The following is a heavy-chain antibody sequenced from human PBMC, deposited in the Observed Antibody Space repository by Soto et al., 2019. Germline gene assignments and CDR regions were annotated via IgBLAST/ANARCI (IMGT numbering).Heavy chain of an antibody. J-gene: IGHJ6*02. CDR2: INSDGSIT. CDR1: GFTVRSYW. Sequence: EVQLVESGGGFVQPGGSLRLSCVASGFTVRSYWMHWVRQAPGKGLVWVSRINSDGSITTNADSVKGRFTISKDNAENTLYLQLNSLRAEDTAVYYCARDHFYGSGTRGVEVWGRGTTVTVSS. V-gene: IGHV3-74*01. D-gene: IGHD3-10*01. CDR3: ARDHFYGSGTRGVEV.